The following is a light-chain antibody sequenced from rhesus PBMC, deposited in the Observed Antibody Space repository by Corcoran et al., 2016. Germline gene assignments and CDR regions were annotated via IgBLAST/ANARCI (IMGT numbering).Light chain of an antibody. J-gene: IGKJ3*01. Sequence: DIQMTQSPSSLSASVGDRVTITCRASENVNNYLHWYQQKPGKAPKHLIYKASTLESGVPSRLRGSGFGTDFPLTISSLQPEDFASYYCQHSYGTPFTFGPGTKLDIK. CDR3: QHSYGTPFT. CDR2: KAS. V-gene: IGKV1-74*01. CDR1: ENVNNY.